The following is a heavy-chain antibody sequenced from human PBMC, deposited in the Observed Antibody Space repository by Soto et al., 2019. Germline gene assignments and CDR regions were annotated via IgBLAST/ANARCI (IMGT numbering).Heavy chain of an antibody. J-gene: IGHJ4*02. V-gene: IGHV3-23*01. D-gene: IGHD3-22*01. CDR2: ITGSAGST. CDR1: GFTFSSYA. CDR3: AKDKSDYYDSPADY. Sequence: EVQLLESGGGLVQPGGSLRLSCAASGFTFSSYAMSWVRQAPGKGLECDSSITGSAGSTYYADSVKGRFTISRDSSKNTLYLQMNSLTAEDTALYYCAKDKSDYYDSPADYWGQGTLVTVSS.